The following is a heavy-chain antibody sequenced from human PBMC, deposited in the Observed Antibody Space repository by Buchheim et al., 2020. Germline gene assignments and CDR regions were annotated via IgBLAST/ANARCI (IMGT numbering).Heavy chain of an antibody. V-gene: IGHV3-33*01. Sequence: QVQLVESGGGVVQPGRSLRLSCAASGFTFSSSGMHWVRQAPGKGLEWVAVIWYDGSNKYYADSVKGRLTISRGNSKNKLYLQMNSLRAEDTAVYSCARDEVRIGAGHFDYWGQGTL. CDR2: IWYDGSNK. J-gene: IGHJ4*02. CDR3: ARDEVRIGAGHFDY. CDR1: GFTFSSSG. D-gene: IGHD4/OR15-4a*01.